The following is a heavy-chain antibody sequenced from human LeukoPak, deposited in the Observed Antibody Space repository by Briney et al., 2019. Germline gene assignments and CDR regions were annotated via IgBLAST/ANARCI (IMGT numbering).Heavy chain of an antibody. Sequence: GSLRLSCAASGFTFSSYSMNWVRQAPGKGLEWVSSISSSSSYIYYADSVKGRFTISRDNAKNSLYLQMNSLRAEDTAVYYCAREYDFWSGYSPGNNWFDPWGQGTLVTVSS. CDR2: ISSSSSYI. V-gene: IGHV3-21*01. CDR1: GFTFSSYS. J-gene: IGHJ5*02. D-gene: IGHD3-3*01. CDR3: AREYDFWSGYSPGNNWFDP.